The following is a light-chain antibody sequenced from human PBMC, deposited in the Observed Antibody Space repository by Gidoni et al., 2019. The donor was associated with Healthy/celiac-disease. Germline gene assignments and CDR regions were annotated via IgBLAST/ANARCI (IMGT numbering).Light chain of an antibody. V-gene: IGKV1-39*01. CDR3: QQRYSTPYT. CDR1: QSISSY. CDR2: AAS. Sequence: DIQMTQSPSSLSASVGDRVTIPCRASQSISSYFNWYQQKPGQAPKLLIYAASSLQRGVPSRFSSSGAGTDVSITISSLQPEDFATFYCQQRYSTPYTFXXXTKVEIK. J-gene: IGKJ2*01.